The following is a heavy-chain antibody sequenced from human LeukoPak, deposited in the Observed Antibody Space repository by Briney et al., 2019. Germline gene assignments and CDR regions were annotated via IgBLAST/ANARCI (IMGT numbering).Heavy chain of an antibody. Sequence: GESLKIPCKGSGYSFTSYWIGWVRQMPGKGLEWMGIIYPGDSDTRYSPSFQGQVTISADKSISTAYLQWSSLKASDTAMYYCARHVTTSKYDSSWFDPWGQGTLVIVSS. CDR2: IYPGDSDT. D-gene: IGHD3-22*01. CDR1: GYSFTSYW. J-gene: IGHJ5*02. CDR3: ARHVTTSKYDSSWFDP. V-gene: IGHV5-51*01.